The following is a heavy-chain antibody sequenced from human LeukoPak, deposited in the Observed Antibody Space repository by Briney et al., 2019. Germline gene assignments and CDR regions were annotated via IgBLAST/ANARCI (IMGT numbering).Heavy chain of an antibody. V-gene: IGHV1-2*02. D-gene: IGHD6-6*01. Sequence: GASVKVSCKASGYTFTGYYMHWVRQAPGQGLEWMGWINPNSGGTNYAQKFQGRVTMTRDTSISTAYMELSRLRSDDTAVYYCAKNYASIAAPEGYWGQGTLVTVSS. CDR2: INPNSGGT. CDR1: GYTFTGYY. CDR3: AKNYASIAAPEGY. J-gene: IGHJ4*02.